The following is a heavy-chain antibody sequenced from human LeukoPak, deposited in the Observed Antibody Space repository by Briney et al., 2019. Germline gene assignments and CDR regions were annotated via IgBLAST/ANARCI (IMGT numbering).Heavy chain of an antibody. D-gene: IGHD2-15*01. V-gene: IGHV3-48*01. CDR1: GFTLSSYS. CDR3: ALGYCSGGRCYHDAFDL. J-gene: IGHJ3*01. CDR2: ISKNGGII. Sequence: GGSLRLSCAGSGFTLSSYSMNWVSQAPGEGLEWISYISKNGGIIYYADSVKGRFTVSRDRASDSVYLQMNSPRVEDTAVYYCALGYCSGGRCYHDAFDLWGQGTAVAVSS.